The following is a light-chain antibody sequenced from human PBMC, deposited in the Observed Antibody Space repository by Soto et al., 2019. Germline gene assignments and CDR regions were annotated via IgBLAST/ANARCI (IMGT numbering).Light chain of an antibody. CDR3: SSYAGSNNYV. CDR1: SSDVGAYNY. CDR2: EVS. V-gene: IGLV2-8*01. J-gene: IGLJ1*01. Sequence: QSALTQPPSASGSPGQSVTISCTGTSSDVGAYNYLSWYQQHPGKAPKLMIYEVSKRPSGVPDRFSGSKSGHTASLTVSGLQAEDEADYYCSSYAGSNNYVFGTGTQLTVL.